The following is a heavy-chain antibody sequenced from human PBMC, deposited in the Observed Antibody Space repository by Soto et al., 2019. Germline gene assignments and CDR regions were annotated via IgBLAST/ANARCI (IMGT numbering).Heavy chain of an antibody. D-gene: IGHD6-13*01. CDR2: IYYSGST. J-gene: IGHJ4*02. Sequence: SETLSLTCTVSGGSISSGGYYWSWIRQHPGKGLEWIGYIYYSGSTYYNPSLKSRVTISVDTSKNQFSLKLSPVTAADTAVYYCAKSVGAAGTFLFDYWGQGTLVTVSS. V-gene: IGHV4-31*03. CDR3: AKSVGAAGTFLFDY. CDR1: GGSISSGGYY.